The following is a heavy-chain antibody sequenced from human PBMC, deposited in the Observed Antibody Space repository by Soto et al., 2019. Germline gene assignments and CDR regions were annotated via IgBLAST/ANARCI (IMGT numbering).Heavy chain of an antibody. CDR3: PRFLDYHDSSGPNDV. CDR1: GYPFTNYY. J-gene: IGHJ4*02. D-gene: IGHD3-22*01. Sequence: ASVEVFCKASGYPFTNYYIHWGRQAPGQGLEWMAIIRPSGGSTTYAQKFQARVTMTRDTSTSTVYVELSSLRSEDTAVYYCPRFLDYHDSSGPNDVWGQGTLVTVSS. V-gene: IGHV1-46*01. CDR2: IRPSGGST.